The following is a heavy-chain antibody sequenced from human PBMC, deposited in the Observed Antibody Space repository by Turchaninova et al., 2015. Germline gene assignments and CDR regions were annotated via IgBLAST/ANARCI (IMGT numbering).Heavy chain of an antibody. CDR1: GFIFSTYW. CDR3: SRDQGTTRRSYVLDV. V-gene: IGHV3-7*01. D-gene: IGHD1-26*01. Sequence: GGGLVQPGGSLRLSCAASGFIFSTYWMTWVRQAPGRGLEWVASIKHDGNENYYVGSVLGRCTISRDNAENSRYLHMKNLRAEDTALYYCSRDQGTTRRSYVLDVWGHGTTLTVSS. J-gene: IGHJ6*02. CDR2: IKHDGNEN.